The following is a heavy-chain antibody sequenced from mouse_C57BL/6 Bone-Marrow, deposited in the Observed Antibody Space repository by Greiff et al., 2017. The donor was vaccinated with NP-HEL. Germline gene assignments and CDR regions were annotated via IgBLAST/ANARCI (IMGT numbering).Heavy chain of an antibody. CDR2: ISSGGDYI. D-gene: IGHD2-4*01. CDR3: TRSQSFYDYDDDYFDY. J-gene: IGHJ2*01. Sequence: DVKLVESGEGLVKPGGSLKLSCAASGFTFSSYAMSWVRQTPEKRLEWVAYISSGGDYIYYADTVKGRFTISRANARNTLYLQMSSLKSEDTAMYYCTRSQSFYDYDDDYFDYWGQGTTLTVSS. V-gene: IGHV5-9-1*02. CDR1: GFTFSSYA.